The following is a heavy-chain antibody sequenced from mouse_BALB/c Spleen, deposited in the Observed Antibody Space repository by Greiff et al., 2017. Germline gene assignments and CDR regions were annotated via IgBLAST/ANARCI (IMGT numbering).Heavy chain of an antibody. D-gene: IGHD1-1*01. CDR3: ARMEVYYGSTYYFDY. CDR1: GYSITSDYA. CDR2: ISYSGST. V-gene: IGHV3-2*02. Sequence: EVKLLESGPGLVKPSQSLSLTCTVTGYSITSDYAWNWIRQFPGNKLEWMGYISYSGSTSYNPSLKSRISITRDTSKNQFFLQLNSVTTEDTATYYCARMEVYYGSTYYFDYWGQGTTLTVSS. J-gene: IGHJ2*01.